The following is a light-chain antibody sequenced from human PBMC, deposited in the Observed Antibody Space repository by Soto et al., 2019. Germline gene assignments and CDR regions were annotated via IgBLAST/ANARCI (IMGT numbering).Light chain of an antibody. V-gene: IGLV2-14*01. Sequence: QSVLTQPASVSGSPGQSITISCTETSSDVGGYNYVSWYQQHPGKAPKLMIYDVSNRPSGVSNRSSGSKSGNTASLTISGLQAEDEADYYCSSYTRSSTLVFGTGTKVTVL. CDR1: SSDVGGYNY. CDR2: DVS. J-gene: IGLJ1*01. CDR3: SSYTRSSTLV.